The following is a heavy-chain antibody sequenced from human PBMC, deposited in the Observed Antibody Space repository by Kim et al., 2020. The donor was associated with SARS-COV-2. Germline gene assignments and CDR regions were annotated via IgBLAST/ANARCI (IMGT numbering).Heavy chain of an antibody. Sequence: ASVKVSCEASGYTFTTYDMHWVRQAPGQGLEWLGLINTNTGNPTYAQGFTGRFVLSLDTSVSTAYLQISSLKAEDTAVYYCARVWSSSWYGGYYYGMDVWGQEGTLAVAS. D-gene: IGHD6-13*01. V-gene: IGHV7-4-1*02. CDR1: GYTFTTYD. CDR3: ARVWSSSWYGGYYYGMDV. J-gene: IGHJ6*02. CDR2: INTNTGNP.